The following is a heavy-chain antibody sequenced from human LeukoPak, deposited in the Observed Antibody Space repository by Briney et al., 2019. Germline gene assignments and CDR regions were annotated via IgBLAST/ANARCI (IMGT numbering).Heavy chain of an antibody. V-gene: IGHV3-9*01. J-gene: IGHJ4*02. D-gene: IGHD4-23*01. CDR1: GFTFDDYA. Sequence: PGRSLRLSCAASGFTFDDYAMHWVRQAPGKGLEWVSGISWNSGSIGYADSVKGRFTISRDNAKNSLYLQMNSLRAEDTAVYYCARSYGGNPYFDYWGQGTLVTVSS. CDR3: ARSYGGNPYFDY. CDR2: ISWNSGSI.